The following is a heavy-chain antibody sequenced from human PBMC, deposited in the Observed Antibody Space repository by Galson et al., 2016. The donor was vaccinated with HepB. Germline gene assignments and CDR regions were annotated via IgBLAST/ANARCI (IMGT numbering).Heavy chain of an antibody. CDR1: GFTLSGHW. V-gene: IGHV3-74*01. CDR3: GRGPNTVSSPGDY. Sequence: SLRLSCAASGFTLSGHWMHWARQAPGKGLVWVSSISPNGSRKKYADSVKGRFTISRDNARNTLYLQMNSLRDDDTAIYFCGRGPNTVSSPGDYWGQGTLVTVSS. J-gene: IGHJ4*02. D-gene: IGHD4-17*01. CDR2: ISPNGSRK.